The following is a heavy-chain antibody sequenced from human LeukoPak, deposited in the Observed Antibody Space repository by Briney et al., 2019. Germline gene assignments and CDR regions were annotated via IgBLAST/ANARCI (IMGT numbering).Heavy chain of an antibody. CDR2: ISSSGSDT. CDR3: ARAGNWGHDY. D-gene: IGHD7-27*01. CDR1: GFTLSDFY. V-gene: IGHV3-11*05. Sequence: NPGGSLRLSCAASGFTLSDFYMSWIRQAPGKGLEWLSYISSSGSDTNYADSVKGRFTISRDNATNSLYLQMNSLRAEDTAVYYCARAGNWGHDYWGQGTLVTVSS. J-gene: IGHJ4*02.